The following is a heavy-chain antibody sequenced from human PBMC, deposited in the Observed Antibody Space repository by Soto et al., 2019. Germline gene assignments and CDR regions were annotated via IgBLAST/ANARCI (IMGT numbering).Heavy chain of an antibody. CDR2: ISGSGGST. Sequence: GGSLRLSCAASGFTFSSYAMSWVRQAPGKGLEWVSAISGSGGSTYYADSVKGRFTISRDNSKNTLYLQMNSLRAEDTAVYYCAKGGNYDSSGPLGYWGQGTLVTVSS. J-gene: IGHJ4*02. CDR1: GFTFSSYA. D-gene: IGHD3-22*01. CDR3: AKGGNYDSSGPLGY. V-gene: IGHV3-23*01.